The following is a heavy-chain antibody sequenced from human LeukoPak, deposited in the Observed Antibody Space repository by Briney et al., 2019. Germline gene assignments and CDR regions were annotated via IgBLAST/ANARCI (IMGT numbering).Heavy chain of an antibody. J-gene: IGHJ3*02. Sequence: ASVKVSCRASGYTFTGYYMHWVRQAPGQGLEWMGWINPNSGGTNYAQKFQGRVTMTRSTSISTAYMELSRLRSDDTAVYYCARVDRYDYVWGSYRWEAFDIWGQGTMVTVSS. CDR3: ARVDRYDYVWGSYRWEAFDI. D-gene: IGHD3-16*02. CDR2: INPNSGGT. V-gene: IGHV1-2*02. CDR1: GYTFTGYY.